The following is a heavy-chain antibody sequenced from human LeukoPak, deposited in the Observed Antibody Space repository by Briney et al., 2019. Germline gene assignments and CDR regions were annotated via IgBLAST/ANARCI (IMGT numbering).Heavy chain of an antibody. V-gene: IGHV4-59*08. Sequence: SETLSLTCTVSGGSISSYYWSWIRQPPGKGLKWIGYIYYSGSTNYKPSLKRRVIISVDRSKNQFSLKLSSVTAADTALYYCARMGTDSRGGYGENYYYYYMDVWGKGTTVTVSS. J-gene: IGHJ6*03. CDR2: IYYSGST. D-gene: IGHD6-19*01. CDR1: GGSISSYY. CDR3: ARMGTDSRGGYGENYYYYYMDV.